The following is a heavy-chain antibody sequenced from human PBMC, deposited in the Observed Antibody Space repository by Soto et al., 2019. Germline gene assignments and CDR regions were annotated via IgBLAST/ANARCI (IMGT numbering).Heavy chain of an antibody. D-gene: IGHD5-12*01. CDR3: AAELGKSGYHGHDK. CDR1: GFTFSSCA. J-gene: IGHJ4*02. Sequence: LSCAASGFTFSSCAMHWVRQAPGKGLEWVAVILYDGSNKYYADSVQGRFTISRDNSKNTLYMQMNSLRAEDTAVYYCAAELGKSGYHGHDKWGQGTLVTVSS. CDR2: ILYDGSNK. V-gene: IGHV3-30-3*01.